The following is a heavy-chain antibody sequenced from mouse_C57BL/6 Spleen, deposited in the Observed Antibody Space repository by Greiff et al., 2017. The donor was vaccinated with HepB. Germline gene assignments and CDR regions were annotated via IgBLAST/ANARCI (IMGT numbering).Heavy chain of an antibody. CDR1: GYAFSGYW. CDR3: ARAGGSTHFDY. CDR2: IYPGDGDT. V-gene: IGHV1-80*01. D-gene: IGHD1-1*02. J-gene: IGHJ2*01. Sequence: VQLQQSGAELVKPGASVKISCKASGYAFSGYWMNWVKQRPGKGLEWIGQIYPGDGDTNYNGKFKGKATLTADKSSSTAYMQLSSLTSEDSAVYFCARAGGSTHFDYWGQGTTLTVSS.